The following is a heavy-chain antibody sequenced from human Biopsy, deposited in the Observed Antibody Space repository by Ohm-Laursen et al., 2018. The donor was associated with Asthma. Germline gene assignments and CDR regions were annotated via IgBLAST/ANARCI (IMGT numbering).Heavy chain of an antibody. Sequence: SLRLSCAASRFTFRAHAMSWVRQAPGKGLEWVSTISGNSGITYYADSVKGRFTISRDNSQNTLYLHMDSLSAEDTAVYYCAKDRSGTWYGFDYWGQGTLVTVSS. CDR3: AKDRSGTWYGFDY. CDR1: RFTFRAHA. CDR2: ISGNSGIT. V-gene: IGHV3-23*01. D-gene: IGHD6-13*01. J-gene: IGHJ4*02.